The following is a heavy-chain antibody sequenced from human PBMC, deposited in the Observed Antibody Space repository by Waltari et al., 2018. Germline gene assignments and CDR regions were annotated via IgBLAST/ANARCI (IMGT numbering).Heavy chain of an antibody. D-gene: IGHD4-17*01. CDR1: GFIFSSHA. CDR3: AKDGDYSLTEYDAFDV. J-gene: IGHJ3*01. Sequence: VQLLESGGGGVPPGGSLRPPWAGSGFIFSSHAVHWVRQIPGKGLEWLAFISFDGKKIFDADSVRGRFTISRDNSNNIVFLQMNSLRPEDSGVYFCAKDGDYSLTEYDAFDVWGQGTVVTVSP. V-gene: IGHV3-30*02. CDR2: ISFDGKKI.